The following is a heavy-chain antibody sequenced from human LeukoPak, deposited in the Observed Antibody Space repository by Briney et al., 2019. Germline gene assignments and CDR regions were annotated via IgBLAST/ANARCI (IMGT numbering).Heavy chain of an antibody. CDR1: GFSFSTYA. J-gene: IGHJ4*02. CDR3: AKERRSEGYFDY. CDR2: ISGNGGST. V-gene: IGHV3-23*01. Sequence: GGSLRLSCAASGFSFSTYAMSWVRQAPGKGLEWVSAISGNGGSTYYADSVKGRFTISRDKSKNTLYLQMNSLRAEDTAVYYCAKERRSEGYFDYWGQGTLVTVSS.